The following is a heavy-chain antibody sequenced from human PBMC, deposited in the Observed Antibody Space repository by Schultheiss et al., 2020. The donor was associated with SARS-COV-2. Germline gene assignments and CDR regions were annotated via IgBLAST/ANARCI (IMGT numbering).Heavy chain of an antibody. CDR2: IWYDGSNK. CDR1: GFTFSSYG. CDR3: AKDRGPYYYYGMDV. Sequence: GGSLRLSCAASGFTFSSYGMHWVRQVPGKGLEWVAVIWYDGSNKYYAESVKGRFTISKDNSKNTLYLQMNSLRAEDTAVYYCAKDRGPYYYYGMDVWGRGTTVTVSS. V-gene: IGHV3-30*02. J-gene: IGHJ6*02.